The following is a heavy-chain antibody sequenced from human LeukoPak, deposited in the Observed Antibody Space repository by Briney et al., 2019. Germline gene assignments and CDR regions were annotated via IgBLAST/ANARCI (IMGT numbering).Heavy chain of an antibody. CDR1: GFIVSSNY. CDR3: ARGYCSGRSCYMWYSDY. Sequence: PGGSLRLSCAASGFIVSSNYLSWVRQAPGKGLEWVSIIYRGVNTYYADSVKGRFTISRDSSKNTLYLQMNSLGAEDTAVYYCARGYCSGRSCYMWYSDYRGQGTLVTVSS. CDR2: IYRGVNT. J-gene: IGHJ4*02. D-gene: IGHD2-15*01. V-gene: IGHV3-53*01.